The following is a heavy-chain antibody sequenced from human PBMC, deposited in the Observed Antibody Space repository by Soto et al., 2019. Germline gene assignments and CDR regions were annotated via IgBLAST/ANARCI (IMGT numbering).Heavy chain of an antibody. Sequence: EVQLVESGGGLVQPGGSLRLSCAASRFTVSSNYMSWVRQAPGKGLEWVSVIYSGGSTYYADSVKGRFTISRDNSKNTLYLQMNSLRAEDSAVYYCARAAAAPSVGYWGQGTLVTVSS. D-gene: IGHD2-15*01. CDR2: IYSGGST. J-gene: IGHJ4*02. V-gene: IGHV3-66*01. CDR3: ARAAAAPSVGY. CDR1: RFTVSSNY.